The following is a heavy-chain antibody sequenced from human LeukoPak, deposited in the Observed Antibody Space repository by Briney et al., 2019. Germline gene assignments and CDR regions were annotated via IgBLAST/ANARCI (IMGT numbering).Heavy chain of an antibody. D-gene: IGHD1-26*01. CDR2: IYHSGST. V-gene: IGHV4-34*01. J-gene: IGHJ3*02. Sequence: PSETLSLTCAVYGGSFSDYLWTWIRQSPGKGLEWIGEIYHSGSTNYNPSLKSRVTISVDKSKNQFSLKLSSVTAADTAVYYCARDKREPRYAFDIWGQGTMVTVSS. CDR1: GGSFSDYL. CDR3: ARDKREPRYAFDI.